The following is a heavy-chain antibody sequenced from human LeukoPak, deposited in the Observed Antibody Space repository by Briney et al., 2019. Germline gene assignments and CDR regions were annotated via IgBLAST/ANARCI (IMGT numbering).Heavy chain of an antibody. D-gene: IGHD4-23*01. Sequence: GGSLRLSCAASGFTFSNYWMTWVRQAPGKGLEWVANIKEDGSEKYYVDSVKGRFTISRDNAKNSLYLQMNSLRAEDTAVYFCARDQTTVGLDFWGQGTLVSVSS. V-gene: IGHV3-7*03. J-gene: IGHJ4*02. CDR1: GFTFSNYW. CDR3: ARDQTTVGLDF. CDR2: IKEDGSEK.